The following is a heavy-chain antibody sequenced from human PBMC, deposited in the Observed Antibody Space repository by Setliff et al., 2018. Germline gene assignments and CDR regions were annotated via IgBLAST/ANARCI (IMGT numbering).Heavy chain of an antibody. D-gene: IGHD6-19*01. J-gene: IGHJ4*02. V-gene: IGHV3-33*06. CDR2: IWFDGSNK. Sequence: PGGSLRLSCAASGFTFRDYGMHWVRQAPGKGLEWVAVIWFDGSNKYYADSLKGRFTISRDNSKNTLYLQMNSLRAEDTAVYYCAKNHLAGTPHVYFDYWGQGTRVTVSS. CDR1: GFTFRDYG. CDR3: AKNHLAGTPHVYFDY.